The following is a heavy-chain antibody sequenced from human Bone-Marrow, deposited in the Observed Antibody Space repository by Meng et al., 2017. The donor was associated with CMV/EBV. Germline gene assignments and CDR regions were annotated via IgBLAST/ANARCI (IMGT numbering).Heavy chain of an antibody. CDR1: GYTFSGYY. CDR3: ARGRSSWVY. CDR2: INPNSGNT. J-gene: IGHJ4*02. V-gene: IGHV1-8*02. Sequence: ASVKVSCKASGYTFSGYYIHWVRQAPGQGPEWMGWINPNSGNTGYAQKFQGRVTMTRNTSISTAYMELSSLRSEDTAVYYCARGRSSWVYWGQGTLVTVSS. D-gene: IGHD6-13*01.